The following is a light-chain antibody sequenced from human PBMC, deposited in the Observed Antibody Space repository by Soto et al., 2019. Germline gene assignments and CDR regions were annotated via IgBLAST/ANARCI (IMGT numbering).Light chain of an antibody. CDR2: EAS. CDR3: HQYNNWPKT. J-gene: IGKJ5*01. CDR1: QSVSSN. Sequence: EVVVTKSPATLSVSPGERATLSCRASQSVSSNLAWYQQKPGQAPRLLIYEASTRATGISARFSGSGSGTEFTLTISSLQSEDFAVYYCHQYNNWPKTFGQGTRLEI. V-gene: IGKV3-15*01.